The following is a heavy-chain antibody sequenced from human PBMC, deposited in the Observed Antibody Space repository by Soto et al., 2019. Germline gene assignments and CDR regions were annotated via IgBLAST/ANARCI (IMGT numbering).Heavy chain of an antibody. CDR2: IDPTRGST. CDR3: ARELATIRGVYFDY. D-gene: IGHD5-12*01. Sequence: VKVSCKTSGYIFTSYYIHWVRQAPGQGLDWMGIIDPTRGSTNYAQKFQGRVSMTRDTSTNTVYMDLSSLRSDDTAVYYCARELATIRGVYFDYWGQGTPVTVSS. V-gene: IGHV1-46*01. J-gene: IGHJ4*02. CDR1: GYIFTSYY.